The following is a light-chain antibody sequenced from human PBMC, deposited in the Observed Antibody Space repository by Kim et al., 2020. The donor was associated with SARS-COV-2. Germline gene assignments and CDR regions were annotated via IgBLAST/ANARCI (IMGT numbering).Light chain of an antibody. J-gene: IGLJ2*01. CDR3: QVWDNSLGV. CDR2: QDN. Sequence: SYELTQPPSVSVSPGETATISCTGDNLQFKYVCWYQRTAGHSPVLVRYQDNKRPSGIPERFSGSNSGNTATLNISGTQAMDEADYYCQVWDNSLGVFGAGTQLTVL. V-gene: IGLV3-1*01. CDR1: NLQFKY.